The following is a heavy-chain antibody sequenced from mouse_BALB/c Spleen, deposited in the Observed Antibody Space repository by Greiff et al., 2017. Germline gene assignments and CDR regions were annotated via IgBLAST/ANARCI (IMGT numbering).Heavy chain of an antibody. CDR2: IDPANGNT. Sequence: EVQVVESGAELVKPGASVKLSCTASGFNIKDTYMHWVKQRPEQGLEWIGRIDPANGNTKYDPKFQGKATITADTSSNTAYLQLSSLTSEDTAVYYCARGGYDDWFAYWGQGTLVTVSA. D-gene: IGHD2-2*01. CDR1: GFNIKDTY. J-gene: IGHJ3*01. CDR3: ARGGYDDWFAY. V-gene: IGHV14-3*02.